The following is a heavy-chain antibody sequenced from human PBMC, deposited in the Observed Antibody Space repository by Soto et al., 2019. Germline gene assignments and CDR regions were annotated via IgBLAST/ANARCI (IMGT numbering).Heavy chain of an antibody. CDR1: GGSISSYY. CDR2: IYYSGST. J-gene: IGHJ3*02. CDR3: ARSGGYGSSTSCYSI. D-gene: IGHD2-2*02. V-gene: IGHV4-59*01. Sequence: QVQLQESGPGLVKPSETLSLTCTVSGGSISSYYWSWIRQPPGKGLEWIGYIYYSGSTNYNPSLQRRVTISVDTAKNQFSLRLSSVTAADTAVYYCARSGGYGSSTSCYSIWGQGTMVTVSS.